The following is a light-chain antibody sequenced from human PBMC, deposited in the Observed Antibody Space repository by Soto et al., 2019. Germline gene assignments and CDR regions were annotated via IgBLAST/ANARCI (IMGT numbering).Light chain of an antibody. J-gene: IGLJ7*01. Sequence: QPVLTQPPSASGTPWQRVTISCSGSSSNIGSNTVNWYQQLPGTAPKLLIYSNNQRPSGVPDRFSGSKSGTSASLAISGLQSEDEADYYCAAWDDSLNGAVFGGGTQLTVL. V-gene: IGLV1-44*01. CDR2: SNN. CDR1: SSNIGSNT. CDR3: AAWDDSLNGAV.